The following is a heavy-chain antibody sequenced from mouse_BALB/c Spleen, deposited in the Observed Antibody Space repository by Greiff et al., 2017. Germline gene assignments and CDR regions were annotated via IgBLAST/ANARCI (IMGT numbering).Heavy chain of an antibody. CDR1: GFTFSSYG. J-gene: IGHJ3*01. V-gene: IGHV5-6*02. CDR2: ISSGGSYT. CDR3: ARHDRSHAWFAY. Sequence: DVMLVESGGDLVKPGGSLKLSCAASGFTFSSYGMSWVRQTPDKRLEWVATISSGGSYTYYPDSVKGRFTISRDNAKNTLYLQMSSLKSEDTAMYYCARHDRSHAWFAYWGQGTLVTVSA.